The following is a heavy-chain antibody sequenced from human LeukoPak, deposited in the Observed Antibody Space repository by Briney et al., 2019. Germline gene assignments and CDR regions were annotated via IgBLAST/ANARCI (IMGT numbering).Heavy chain of an antibody. V-gene: IGHV3-21*01. CDR2: ISSSSSYI. CDR1: GFTFRSYS. D-gene: IGHD4-17*01. Sequence: GGSLRLSCAASGFTFRSYSMNWVRQAPGKGLEWVSSISSSSSYIYYADSVKGRFTISRDNAKNSLYLQMNSLRAEDTAVYYCARDSDYGDHDYWGQGTLVTVSS. CDR3: ARDSDYGDHDY. J-gene: IGHJ4*02.